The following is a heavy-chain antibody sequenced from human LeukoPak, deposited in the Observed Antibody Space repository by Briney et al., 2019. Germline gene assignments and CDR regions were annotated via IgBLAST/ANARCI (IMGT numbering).Heavy chain of an antibody. CDR2: IYYSGST. J-gene: IGHJ5*02. V-gene: IGHV4-30-4*01. CDR3: ARNVSATETTGP. Sequence: PSETLSLTCTVSGGSLSSGDYYWSWIRQPPGKGLEWIGYIYYSGSTYYNPSLKSRVTISVDTSKNQFSLKLSSVTAADTAVYYCARNVSATETTGPWGQGTLVTVSS. CDR1: GGSLSSGDYY. D-gene: IGHD4-17*01.